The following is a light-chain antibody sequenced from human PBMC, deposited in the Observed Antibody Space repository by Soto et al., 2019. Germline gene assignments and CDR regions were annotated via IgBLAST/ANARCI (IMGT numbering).Light chain of an antibody. CDR2: EVT. CDR3: SSFATSGTTVI. CDR1: NNDVGAYPY. J-gene: IGLJ2*01. Sequence: QSALTQPASVSGSPGQSITISCTGTNNDVGAYPYVSWYQQHPGTAPKLIIYEVTNRPSGISDRFSGSKSGNTASLTISGPQAEDESDYYCSSFATSGTTVIFGGGTQLTVL. V-gene: IGLV2-14*01.